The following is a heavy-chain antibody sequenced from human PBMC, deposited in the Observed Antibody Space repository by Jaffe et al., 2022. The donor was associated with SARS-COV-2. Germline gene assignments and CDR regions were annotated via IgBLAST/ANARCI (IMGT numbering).Heavy chain of an antibody. J-gene: IGHJ6*03. CDR2: IYYSGST. CDR3: ARGPISYCYYMDV. CDR1: GGSISRSSYY. V-gene: IGHV4-39*01. Sequence: QLQLQESGPGLVKPSETLSLTCTVSGGSISRSSYYWGWIRQPPGKGLEWIGSIYYSGSTYYNPSLKSRVTISVDTSKNQFSLRLTSVTAADTAVYYCARGPISYCYYMDVWGKGTTVTVSS.